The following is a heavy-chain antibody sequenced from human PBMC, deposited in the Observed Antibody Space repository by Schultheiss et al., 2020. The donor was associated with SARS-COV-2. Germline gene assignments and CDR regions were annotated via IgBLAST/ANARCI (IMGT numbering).Heavy chain of an antibody. V-gene: IGHV3-21*01. Sequence: GGSLRLSCAASGFTFSSYSMNWVRQAPGKGMEWVSSISSSSSYIYYADSVKGRFTISRDNAKNSLYLQMNSLRAEDTAVYYCAKSPQSGLMEYFDYWGRGTLVTVSS. D-gene: IGHD3-22*01. CDR2: ISSSSSYI. CDR3: AKSPQSGLMEYFDY. CDR1: GFTFSSYS. J-gene: IGHJ4*02.